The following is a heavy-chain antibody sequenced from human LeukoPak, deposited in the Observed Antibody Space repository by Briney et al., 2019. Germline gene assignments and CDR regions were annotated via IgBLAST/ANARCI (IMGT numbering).Heavy chain of an antibody. CDR2: IIPIFGIA. V-gene: IGHV1-69*04. CDR3: AITEDGPLSGGGYWPYNWSAP. CDR1: GGTFSSYA. J-gene: IGHJ5*02. D-gene: IGHD2-15*01. Sequence: ASVKVSCKASGGTFSSYAISWVRQAPGQGLEWMGRIIPIFGIASYAQKFQGRVTITADKSTSTAYMGLSSLRTEDTAAYYCAITEDGPLSGGGYWPYNWSAPWDQGP.